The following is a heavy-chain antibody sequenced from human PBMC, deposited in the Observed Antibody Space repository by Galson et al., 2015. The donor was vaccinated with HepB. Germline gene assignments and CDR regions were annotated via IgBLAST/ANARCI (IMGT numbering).Heavy chain of an antibody. CDR1: GFRFSSYS. CDR3: ARDGYDSGTYHYYLDF. D-gene: IGHD3-22*01. V-gene: IGHV3-21*01. CDR2: ISGGSSYI. Sequence: SLRLSCAVSGFRFSSYSMSWVRQAPGKGLEWVSSISGGSSYISYADSVKGRFTISRDNARHSLYLQMNSLRAEDTAAYYCARDGYDSGTYHYYLDFWGQGALVTVSS. J-gene: IGHJ4*02.